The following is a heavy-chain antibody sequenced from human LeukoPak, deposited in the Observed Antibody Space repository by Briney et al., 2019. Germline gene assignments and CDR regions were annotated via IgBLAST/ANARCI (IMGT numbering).Heavy chain of an antibody. V-gene: IGHV4-39*01. CDR2: IYYSGST. J-gene: IGHJ5*02. CDR1: GGSISSSSYY. Sequence: SETLSLTCTVSGGSISSSSYYWGWIRQPPGKGLEWIGSIYYSGSTYYNPSLKSRVTISVDTSKNQFSLKLSSVTAADTAVYYCARLTSNWFDPWGQGTLVTVSS. CDR3: ARLTSNWFDP. D-gene: IGHD1-14*01.